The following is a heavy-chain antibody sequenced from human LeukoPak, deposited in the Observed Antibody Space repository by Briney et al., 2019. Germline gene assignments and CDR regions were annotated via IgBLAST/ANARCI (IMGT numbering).Heavy chain of an antibody. J-gene: IGHJ3*02. CDR1: GYTFGDYG. CDR2: INWNGGST. CDR3: ARRDGYGAYDI. Sequence: GGSLRLSCAASGYTFGDYGMSWVRQVPGKGLEWVSGINWNGGSTGYADSVKGRFTISRDNAKNSLYLQMNSLRAEDTALYYCARRDGYGAYDIWGQGTMVTVSS. D-gene: IGHD5-24*01. V-gene: IGHV3-20*04.